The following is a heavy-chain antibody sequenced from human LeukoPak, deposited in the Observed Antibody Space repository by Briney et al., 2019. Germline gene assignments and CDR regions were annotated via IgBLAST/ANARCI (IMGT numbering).Heavy chain of an antibody. Sequence: ASVKVSCKASGYTFTSYAMHWVRQAPGQGLEWMGWINPNSGGTNYAQKFQGRVTMTRDTSISTAYMELSRLRSDDTAVYYCARGEVVPAARVFDYWGQGTLVTVSS. J-gene: IGHJ4*02. CDR2: INPNSGGT. V-gene: IGHV1-2*02. D-gene: IGHD2-2*01. CDR3: ARGEVVPAARVFDY. CDR1: GYTFTSYA.